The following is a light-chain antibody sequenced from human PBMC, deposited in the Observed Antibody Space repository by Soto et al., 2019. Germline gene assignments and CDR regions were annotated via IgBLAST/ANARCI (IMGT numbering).Light chain of an antibody. Sequence: EFVLTQSPGTLSLSPGERATLSCRASQTVRNNYLAWYQQKPGQAPRLLIYGASSRATGIPDGFSGGGSGTDFTLTISRLEPEDFAVYYCQQFSSYPLTFGGGTKVDIK. CDR2: GAS. CDR3: QQFSSYPLT. CDR1: QTVRNNY. V-gene: IGKV3-20*01. J-gene: IGKJ4*01.